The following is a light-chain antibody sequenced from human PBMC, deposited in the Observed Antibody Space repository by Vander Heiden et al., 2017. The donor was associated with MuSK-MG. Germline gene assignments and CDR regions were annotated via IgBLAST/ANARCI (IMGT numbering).Light chain of an antibody. CDR3: QQYGDSKV. J-gene: IGKJ4*01. CDR2: GAS. V-gene: IGKV3-20*01. Sequence: EIVLTQSPGVLSLSPGERATLSCRASQSVIHNQLAWYHQKFGQAPTLLIYGASIRATGIPERFSGSGSGTDFTLTISRLEPEDFAMYFCQQYGDSKVFGGGTKVDIK. CDR1: QSVIHNQ.